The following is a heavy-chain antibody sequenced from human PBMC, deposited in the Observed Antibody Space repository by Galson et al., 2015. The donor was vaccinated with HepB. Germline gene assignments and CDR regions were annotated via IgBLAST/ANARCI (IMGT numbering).Heavy chain of an antibody. D-gene: IGHD4-17*01. CDR3: AKVRYYGDYFDY. Sequence: SLRLSCAASGFTFSNFGMHWVRQAPGKGLEWVAFIRYDGSNKYHPDSVKGRFTISRDNSKNTLYLQMNSLRPEDSAMYYCAKVRYYGDYFDYWGQGALVTVSS. CDR1: GFTFSNFG. J-gene: IGHJ4*02. CDR2: IRYDGSNK. V-gene: IGHV3-30*02.